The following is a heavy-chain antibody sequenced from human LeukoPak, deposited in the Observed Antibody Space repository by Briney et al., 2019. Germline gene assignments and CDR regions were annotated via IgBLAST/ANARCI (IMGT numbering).Heavy chain of an antibody. Sequence: SETLSLTCTVSGGSISSYYWSWIRQPPGKGLEWIGYIYYSGSTNYNPSLESRVTISVDTSKNQFSLKLSSVTAADTAVYYCARGVRAAGAFDIWGQGTMVTVSS. CDR3: ARGVRAAGAFDI. J-gene: IGHJ3*02. D-gene: IGHD6-25*01. CDR2: IYYSGST. V-gene: IGHV4-59*01. CDR1: GGSISSYY.